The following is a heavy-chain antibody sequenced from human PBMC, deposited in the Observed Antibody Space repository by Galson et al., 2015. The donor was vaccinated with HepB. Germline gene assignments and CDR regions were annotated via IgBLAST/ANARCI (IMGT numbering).Heavy chain of an antibody. V-gene: IGHV5-51*01. J-gene: IGHJ3*02. CDR1: GYSFTSYW. Sequence: QSGAEVKKPGESLKISCKGSGYSFTSYWIGWVRQMPGKGLEWMGIIYPSDSDTRYSPSFQGQVTISADKSISTAYLQWSSLKASDTAMYYCAYCSSTSCYRRGAFDIWGQGTMVTVSS. CDR2: IYPSDSDT. CDR3: AYCSSTSCYRRGAFDI. D-gene: IGHD2-2*01.